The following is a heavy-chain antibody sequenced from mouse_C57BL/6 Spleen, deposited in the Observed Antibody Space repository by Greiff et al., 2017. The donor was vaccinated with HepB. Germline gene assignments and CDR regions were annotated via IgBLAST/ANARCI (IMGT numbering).Heavy chain of an antibody. Sequence: VQLQQSGPELVKPGASVKISCKASGYAFSSSWMNWVKQRLGKGLEWIGRIYPGDGDTNYNGKFKGKATLTADKSSSTAYMQLSSLTSEDSAVYFCARVPIAMDYWGQGTSVTVSS. CDR2: IYPGDGDT. CDR3: ARVPIAMDY. J-gene: IGHJ4*01. V-gene: IGHV1-82*01. CDR1: GYAFSSSW.